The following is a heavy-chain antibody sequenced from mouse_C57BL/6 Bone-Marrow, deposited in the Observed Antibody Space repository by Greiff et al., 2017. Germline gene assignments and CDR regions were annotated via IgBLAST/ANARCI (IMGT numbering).Heavy chain of an antibody. V-gene: IGHV1-69*01. Sequence: VQLQQPGAELVMPGASVKLSCKASGYTFTSYWMHWVKQRPGQGLEWIGEIDPSDSYTNYNQKFKGKSTLTVDKSSSTAYMQLSSLTSEDSAVYYVAREREDSSGYYYAMDYWGQGTSVTVSS. CDR2: IDPSDSYT. CDR3: AREREDSSGYYYAMDY. CDR1: GYTFTSYW. D-gene: IGHD3-2*02. J-gene: IGHJ4*01.